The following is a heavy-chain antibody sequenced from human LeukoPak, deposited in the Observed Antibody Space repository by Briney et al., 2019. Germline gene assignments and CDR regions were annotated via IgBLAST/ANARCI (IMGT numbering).Heavy chain of an antibody. Sequence: SETLSLTCTVSGGSISSYYWSWIRQPPGKGLEWIGYIYYSGSTYYNPSLKSRVTISVDTSKNQFSLKLSSVTAADTAVYYCARETFLYGDYGENYYYGMDVWGQGTTVTVSS. CDR1: GGSISSYY. J-gene: IGHJ6*02. D-gene: IGHD4-17*01. CDR3: ARETFLYGDYGENYYYGMDV. CDR2: IYYSGST. V-gene: IGHV4-59*06.